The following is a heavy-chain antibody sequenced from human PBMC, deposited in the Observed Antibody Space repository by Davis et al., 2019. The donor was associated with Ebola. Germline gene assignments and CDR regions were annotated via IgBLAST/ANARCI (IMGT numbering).Heavy chain of an antibody. V-gene: IGHV1-2*04. CDR2: INPNSGGT. Sequence: ASVKVSCKASAYTFTGYYMHWVRQAPGQGLEWMGWINPNSGGTNYAQKFQGWVTMTRDTSISTAYMELSRLRSDDTAVYYCARFRTTVKPFYYYGMDVWGQGTTVTVSS. D-gene: IGHD4-17*01. CDR3: ARFRTTVKPFYYYGMDV. CDR1: AYTFTGYY. J-gene: IGHJ6*02.